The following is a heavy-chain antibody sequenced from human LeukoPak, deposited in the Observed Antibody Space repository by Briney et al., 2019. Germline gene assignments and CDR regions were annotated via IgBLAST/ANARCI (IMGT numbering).Heavy chain of an antibody. CDR1: GFTFSSYW. CDR2: IWYDGSNK. J-gene: IGHJ6*02. V-gene: IGHV3-33*08. CDR3: ARSPITMVRGVTKYYYYYGMDV. Sequence: GGSLRLSCAASGFTFSSYWMSWVRQAPGKGLEWVAVIWYDGSNKYYADSVKGRFTISRDNSKNTLYLQMNSLRAEDTAVYYCARSPITMVRGVTKYYYYYGMDVWGQGTTVTVSS. D-gene: IGHD3-10*01.